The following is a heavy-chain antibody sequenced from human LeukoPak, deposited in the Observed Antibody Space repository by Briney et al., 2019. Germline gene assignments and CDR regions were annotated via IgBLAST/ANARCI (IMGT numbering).Heavy chain of an antibody. J-gene: IGHJ5*02. V-gene: IGHV4-34*01. CDR1: GGSFSGYY. D-gene: IGHD3-10*01. CDR2: IKHSGST. Sequence: SETLSLTCAVYGGSFSGYYWSWIRQPPEKGLEWIGEIKHSGSTYYNPSLKSRVTMSVDTSKNQFSLKLSSVTAADTAVYYCARRRKYYYGSGSYYNGWFDPWGQGTLVTVSS. CDR3: ARRRKYYYGSGSYYNGWFDP.